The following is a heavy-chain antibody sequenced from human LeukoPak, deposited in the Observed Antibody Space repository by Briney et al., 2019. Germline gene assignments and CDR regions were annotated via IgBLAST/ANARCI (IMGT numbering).Heavy chain of an antibody. V-gene: IGHV3-23*01. J-gene: IGHJ4*02. Sequence: GGALRLPCAASGFTFCSYAMSWVRPAPGKGGEGGFAISGSGGSTYHADSVKGRFTISRDNSKNTLYLQMNSLRAEDTAVYYCAKDKTRDGSRFDYWGQGTLVTVSS. CDR2: ISGSGGST. D-gene: IGHD5-24*01. CDR1: GFTFCSYA. CDR3: AKDKTRDGSRFDY.